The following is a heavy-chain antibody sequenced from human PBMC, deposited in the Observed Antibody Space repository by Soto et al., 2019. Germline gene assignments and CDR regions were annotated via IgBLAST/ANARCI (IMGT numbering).Heavy chain of an antibody. J-gene: IGHJ4*02. CDR3: AREGRLYGEDYFFDY. D-gene: IGHD2-21*01. CDR2: INPTSGVA. V-gene: IGHV1-2*04. Sequence: ASVKVSCKASGYRFSGYYIHWVRQAPGQGLESMGWINPTSGVAEYAPKFQGCVNMTRDTSINTAYMQVTRLTSNNTRVYYCAREGRLYGEDYFFDYWGQGPLVTVSS. CDR1: GYRFSGYY.